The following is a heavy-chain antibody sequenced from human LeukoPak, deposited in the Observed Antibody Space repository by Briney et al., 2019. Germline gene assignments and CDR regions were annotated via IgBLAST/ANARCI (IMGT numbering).Heavy chain of an antibody. D-gene: IGHD2-2*01. V-gene: IGHV3-7*01. CDR2: IKQDGSEK. CDR1: GFTFSSYW. J-gene: IGHJ5*02. Sequence: GGSLRLSCAASGFTFSSYWMSWVRQAPGKGLEWVANIKQDGSEKYYVDFVKGRFTISRDNAKNSLYLQMNSLRAEDTAVYYCATHIVVVPAALGWFDPWGQGTLVTVSS. CDR3: ATHIVVVPAALGWFDP.